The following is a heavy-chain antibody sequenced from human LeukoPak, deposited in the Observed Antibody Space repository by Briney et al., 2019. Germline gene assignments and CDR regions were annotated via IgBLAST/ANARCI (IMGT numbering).Heavy chain of an antibody. J-gene: IGHJ5*01. D-gene: IGHD5-12*01. V-gene: IGHV3-48*03. Sequence: TGGSLRLSCAASGFTFSSHDMNWVRQGPGKGLEWLSYISSGSTTMDYADSVKGRFTISRDNAKNSLFLQMNSQRAEDTGIYYCARDRGNSAYGAWFDSWGQGTLVTVSS. CDR3: ARDRGNSAYGAWFDS. CDR1: GFTFSSHD. CDR2: ISSGSTTM.